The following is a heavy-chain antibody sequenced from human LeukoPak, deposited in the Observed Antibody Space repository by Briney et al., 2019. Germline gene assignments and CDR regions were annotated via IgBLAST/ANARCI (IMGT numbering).Heavy chain of an antibody. J-gene: IGHJ4*02. CDR3: ARTFGGKFRLDY. D-gene: IGHD3-10*01. CDR1: GYTFTSFG. Sequence: ASVKVSCKASGYTFTSFGITWVRQAPGQGLEWMGWISPYNGNTNYAQKLQDRVTMTTDTSTTTAHMEVRSLTSDDTAVYYCARTFGGKFRLDYWGQGTLVTVSS. CDR2: ISPYNGNT. V-gene: IGHV1-18*01.